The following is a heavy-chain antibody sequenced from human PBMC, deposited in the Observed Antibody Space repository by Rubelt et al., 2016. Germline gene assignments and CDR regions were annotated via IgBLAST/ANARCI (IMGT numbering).Heavy chain of an antibody. CDR3: GRWKGGSSTIDY. CDR1: GESFRGSY. V-gene: IGHV4-34*01. J-gene: IGHJ4*02. CDR2: ITTRGST. Sequence: QVQLQQWGPGLLKPSETLSLTCAVYGESFRGSYWHWIRQPPGKGLEWIGRITTRGSTYSNASLESRVTVSADTSRNQFSLKLKCVEDADTAVYDCGRWKGGSSTIDYWGRGTLVTVSS. D-gene: IGHD2-2*01.